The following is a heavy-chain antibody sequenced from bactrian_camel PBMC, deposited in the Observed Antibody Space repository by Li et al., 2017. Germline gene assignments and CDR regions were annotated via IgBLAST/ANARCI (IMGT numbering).Heavy chain of an antibody. Sequence: VQLVESGGGSVQVGGSLRLSCTASRDTLDLGSKCMAWFRQDPGKEREGVATIDTRSGFTNYADSVKGRFTISRDNANRMVRLQMNSLKPEDTAIYYCAAASACSWNSRQYNYWSQGTQVTVS. CDR2: IDTRSGFT. D-gene: IGHD2*01. CDR3: AAASACSWNSRQYNY. J-gene: IGHJ4*01. V-gene: IGHV3S53*01. CDR1: RDTLDLGSKC.